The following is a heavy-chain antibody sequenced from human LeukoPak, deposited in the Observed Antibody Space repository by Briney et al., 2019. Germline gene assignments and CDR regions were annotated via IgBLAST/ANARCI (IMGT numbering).Heavy chain of an antibody. CDR2: MNPNSGNT. V-gene: IGHV1-8*01. CDR3: ARDKYSYGWTTYYYYGMDV. CDR1: GYTFTTYD. D-gene: IGHD5-18*01. J-gene: IGHJ6*02. Sequence: ASVKVSCKASGYTFTTYDINWVRQATGQGLEWMGWMNPNSGNTGYALKFQGRVTMTRNTSISTAYMELSSLRSEDTAVYYCARDKYSYGWTTYYYYGMDVWGQGTTVTVSS.